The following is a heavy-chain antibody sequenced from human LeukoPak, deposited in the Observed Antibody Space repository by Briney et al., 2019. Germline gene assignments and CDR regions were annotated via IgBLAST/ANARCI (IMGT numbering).Heavy chain of an antibody. CDR2: IYYSGST. D-gene: IGHD2-2*01. CDR3: ARAAVVPAAMDGMDV. V-gene: IGHV4-31*03. Sequence: SETLSLTCTVPGGSISSGGYYWSWIRQHPGKGLEWIGYIYYSGSTYYNPSLKSRVTISVDTSKNQFSLKLSSVTAADTAVYYRARAAVVPAAMDGMDVWGQGTTVTVSS. J-gene: IGHJ6*02. CDR1: GGSISSGGYY.